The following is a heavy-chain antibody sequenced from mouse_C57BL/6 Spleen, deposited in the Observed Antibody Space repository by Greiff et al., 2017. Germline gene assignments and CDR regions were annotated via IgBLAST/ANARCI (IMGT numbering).Heavy chain of an antibody. CDR3: TTRGGSYAMDY. D-gene: IGHD1-1*02. J-gene: IGHJ4*01. Sequence: EVKLVESGAELVRPGASVKLSCTASGFNIKDYYMHWVKQRPEQGLEWIGRIDPEDGDTEYAPQFTGQATMTADTSSNTAYQQLSSLTSEDTAVYYCTTRGGSYAMDYWGQGTSVTVSS. CDR1: GFNIKDYY. V-gene: IGHV14-1*01. CDR2: IDPEDGDT.